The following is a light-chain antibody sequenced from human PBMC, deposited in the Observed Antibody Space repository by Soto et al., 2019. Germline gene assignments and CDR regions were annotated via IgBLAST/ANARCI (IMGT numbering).Light chain of an antibody. CDR3: CSYAGSSTFGVV. CDR2: EGS. V-gene: IGLV2-23*03. J-gene: IGLJ2*01. Sequence: QSALTQPASVSGSPGQSITISCTGTSSDVGSYNLVSWYQQHPGKAPKLMIYEGSKRPSGVSNRFSGSKSGNTASRTISGLQAEDEADYYCCSYAGSSTFGVVFGGGTKVTVL. CDR1: SSDVGSYNL.